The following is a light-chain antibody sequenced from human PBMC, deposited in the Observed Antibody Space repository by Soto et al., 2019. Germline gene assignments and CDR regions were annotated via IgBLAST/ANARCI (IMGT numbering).Light chain of an antibody. V-gene: IGKV4-1*01. CDR3: QQYNSYSPIT. CDR2: DAS. J-gene: IGKJ5*01. Sequence: DIVMTQSPDSLAVSLGERATINCKSSQTVLYSSNNKNYLAWYQQKPGKAPKLLIYDASSLESGVPSRFSGSGSGTEFTLTISSLQPDDFATYYCQQYNSYSPITFGQGTRLEIK. CDR1: QTVLYSSNNKNY.